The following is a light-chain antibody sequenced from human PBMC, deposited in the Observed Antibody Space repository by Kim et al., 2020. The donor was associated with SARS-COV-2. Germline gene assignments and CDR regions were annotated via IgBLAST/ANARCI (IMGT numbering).Light chain of an antibody. CDR1: QSISSY. CDR3: QQSYSTPYT. CDR2: AAS. V-gene: IGKV1-39*01. Sequence: SASVGDRVTITCRASQSISSYLNWYQQKPGKAPKLLIYAASSLQSGVPSRFSGSGSGTDFTLTISSLQPEDFAPYYCQQSYSTPYTFGHGTKLEI. J-gene: IGKJ2*01.